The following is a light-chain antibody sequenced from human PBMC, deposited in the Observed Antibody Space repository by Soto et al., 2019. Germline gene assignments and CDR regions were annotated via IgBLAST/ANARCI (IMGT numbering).Light chain of an antibody. CDR2: GAS. V-gene: IGKV3-20*01. CDR3: QQYGTSPPMYT. Sequence: EIVLTQSPGTLSLSPGESATLSCRASQSANSNYLAWYQQKPGQAPRLLIYGASTRATGIPDRFSGSGSGTDFTLTISRLEPEDFAVYYCQQYGTSPPMYTFGQGTKLEIK. J-gene: IGKJ2*01. CDR1: QSANSNY.